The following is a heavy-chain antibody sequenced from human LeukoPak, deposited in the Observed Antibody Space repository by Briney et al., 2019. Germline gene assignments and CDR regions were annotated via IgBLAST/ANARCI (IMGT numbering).Heavy chain of an antibody. D-gene: IGHD2-21*01. J-gene: IGHJ6*03. CDR3: ARHGGDGEYYYYYYMDV. Sequence: SETLSLTCSVSGGSISSTTYYWGWIRQPPGQGLEWIGSIYFSGSTYYNPSLKSRVTISVDTSKNQFSLKLSSVTAADTVLYYCARHGGDGEYYYYYYMDVWGKGTTVTVSS. CDR2: IYFSGST. V-gene: IGHV4-39*01. CDR1: GGSISSTTYY.